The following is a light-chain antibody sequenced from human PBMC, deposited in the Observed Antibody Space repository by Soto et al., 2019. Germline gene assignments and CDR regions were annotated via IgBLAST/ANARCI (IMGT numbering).Light chain of an antibody. CDR1: RSDVGGYNF. V-gene: IGLV2-14*01. CDR2: EVS. Sequence: SALTQPASVSGSPGQSITISCTGPRSDVGGYNFVSWYQQHQGKAPKLMIYEVSNRPSGVSYRFSGSKSGNTASLTISGLQAEDEADYYCSSYTSSVTLVFGGGTKLTVL. CDR3: SSYTSSVTLV. J-gene: IGLJ2*01.